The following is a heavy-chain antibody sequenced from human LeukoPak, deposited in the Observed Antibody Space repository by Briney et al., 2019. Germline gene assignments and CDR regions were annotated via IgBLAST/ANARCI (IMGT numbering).Heavy chain of an antibody. D-gene: IGHD3-3*01. CDR3: ARGSGYYPSALFDY. CDR2: TYYRSKWNN. V-gene: IGHV6-1*01. CDR1: GDSVSSDTAA. Sequence: SQTLSLTCAISGDSVSSDTAAWNWIRQSPSRGLEWLGRTYYRSKWNNDYAVSVKSRITINPDTSKNQFSLQLDSVTPEDTAVYYCARGSGYYPSALFDYWGQGTLVTVSS. J-gene: IGHJ4*02.